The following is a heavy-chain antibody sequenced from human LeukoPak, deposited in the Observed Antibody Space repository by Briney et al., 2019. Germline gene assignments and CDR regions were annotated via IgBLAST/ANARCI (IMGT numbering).Heavy chain of an antibody. CDR1: GYTFTSYA. D-gene: IGHD6-13*01. CDR3: ARRYSSSLDWFDP. Sequence: ASVKVSCKASGYTFTSYAMHWVRQAPGQRLEWMGWINAGNGNTKYSQKFQGRVTITRDTSASTAYMELSSLRSEDTAVYYCARRYSSSLDWFDPWGQGTLVTVSS. CDR2: INAGNGNT. J-gene: IGHJ5*02. V-gene: IGHV1-3*01.